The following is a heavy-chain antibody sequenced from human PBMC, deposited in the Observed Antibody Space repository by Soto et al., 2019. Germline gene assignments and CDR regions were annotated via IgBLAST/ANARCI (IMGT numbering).Heavy chain of an antibody. CDR1: GYSFTSYW. Sequence: PGESLKISCKGSGYSFTSYWIGWVRQMPGKGLEWMGIIYPGDSDTRYSPSFQGQVTISADKSISTAYLQWSSLKASDTAMYYCARGLGGDCSSTSRYNHPGAYYYYGMDVWGQGTTVTVSS. V-gene: IGHV5-51*01. CDR2: IYPGDSDT. D-gene: IGHD2-2*02. J-gene: IGHJ6*02. CDR3: ARGLGGDCSSTSRYNHPGAYYYYGMDV.